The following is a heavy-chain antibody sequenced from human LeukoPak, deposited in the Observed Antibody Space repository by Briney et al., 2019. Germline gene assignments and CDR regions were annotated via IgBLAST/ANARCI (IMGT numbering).Heavy chain of an antibody. J-gene: IGHJ3*02. CDR3: AKARSGPNDAFDI. D-gene: IGHD5-12*01. Sequence: PGGSLRLSCAASGFTFNNYGMHWVRQAPGKGREWVTFIRYDGSNKYYVDSVKGRFTISRDNSKNTMYLQLNSLRTEDTAVYYCAKARSGPNDAFDIWGQGTMVTVSS. V-gene: IGHV3-30*02. CDR1: GFTFNNYG. CDR2: IRYDGSNK.